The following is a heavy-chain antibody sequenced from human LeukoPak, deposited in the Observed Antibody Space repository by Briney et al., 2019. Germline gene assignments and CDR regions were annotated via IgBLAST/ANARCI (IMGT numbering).Heavy chain of an antibody. Sequence: GASVKVSCKASGYTFTSCGISWVRQAPGQGLEWMGWISAYNGNTNYAQKFQGRVTITADESTSTAYMELSSLRSEDTAVYYCARRSVRGVITYYFDYWGQGTLVTVSS. J-gene: IGHJ4*02. V-gene: IGHV1-18*01. CDR1: GYTFTSCG. D-gene: IGHD3-10*01. CDR2: ISAYNGNT. CDR3: ARRSVRGVITYYFDY.